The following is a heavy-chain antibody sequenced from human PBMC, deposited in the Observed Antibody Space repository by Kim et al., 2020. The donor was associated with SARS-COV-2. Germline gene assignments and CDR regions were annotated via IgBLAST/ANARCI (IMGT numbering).Heavy chain of an antibody. D-gene: IGHD3-22*01. CDR3: ARAKYYYDSSGMDQSRAHYGMDV. CDR1: GFTFSSYS. Sequence: GGSLRLSCAASGFTFSSYSMNWVRQAPGKGLEWVSSISSSSSYIYYADSVKGRFTISRDNAKNSLYLQMNSLRAEDTAVYYCARAKYYYDSSGMDQSRAHYGMDVWGQGTTVTVSS. V-gene: IGHV3-21*01. J-gene: IGHJ6*02. CDR2: ISSSSSYI.